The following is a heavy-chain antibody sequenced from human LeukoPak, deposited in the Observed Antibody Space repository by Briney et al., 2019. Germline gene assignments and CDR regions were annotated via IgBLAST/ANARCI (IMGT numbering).Heavy chain of an antibody. Sequence: GGSLRLSCAASGFTFSSYAMSWVRQAPGKGLEWVSSISSSSSYIYYADSVKGRFTISRDNAKNSLYLQMNSLRAEDTAVYYCARGYYDSSGYDPVGYWGQGTLVTVSS. D-gene: IGHD3-22*01. CDR2: ISSSSSYI. J-gene: IGHJ4*02. CDR3: ARGYYDSSGYDPVGY. V-gene: IGHV3-21*01. CDR1: GFTFSSYA.